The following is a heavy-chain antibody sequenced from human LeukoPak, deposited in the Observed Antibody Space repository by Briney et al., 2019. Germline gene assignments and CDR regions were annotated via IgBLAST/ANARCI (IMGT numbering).Heavy chain of an antibody. Sequence: GSSLRLSCAASGFILSNHWMTWVRQAPGKGPEWVANINKDGSEKYYVDSVKGRFTISRDTAKNSLYLQMNNLRAEDTALYYCARNNDMDVWGQGTTVIVSS. CDR1: GFILSNHW. CDR2: INKDGSEK. V-gene: IGHV3-7*03. J-gene: IGHJ6*02. CDR3: ARNNDMDV. D-gene: IGHD1/OR15-1a*01.